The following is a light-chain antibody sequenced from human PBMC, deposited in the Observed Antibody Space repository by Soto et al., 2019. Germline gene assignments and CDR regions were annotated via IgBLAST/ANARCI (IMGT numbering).Light chain of an antibody. CDR3: QQYNSYSPT. J-gene: IGKJ1*01. CDR1: QTISSW. Sequence: DIQMTPSPSTLSGSVGDSSPITCLASQTISSWLAWYQQKPGKDPKLLIYKASTLKSGVPSRFSSSGSGTEFTLTISSLHPDEFATYDCQQYNSYSPTVGQGTKVEIK. V-gene: IGKV1-5*03. CDR2: KAS.